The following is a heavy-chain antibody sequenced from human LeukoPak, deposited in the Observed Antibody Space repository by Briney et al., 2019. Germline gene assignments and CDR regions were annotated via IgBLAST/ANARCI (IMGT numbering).Heavy chain of an antibody. CDR1: GFTFSSYS. CDR2: ISSRSVYI. CDR3: ARSRTTVTKDPLDS. D-gene: IGHD4-17*01. V-gene: IGHV3-21*01. Sequence: GGSLRLSCAASGFTFSSYSMNWVRQAPGKGLEWVSAISSRSVYIYSADSVRGRFTISRDDAENPLLLQMNSLRAEDTAVYYCARSRTTVTKDPLDSWGQGTLVTVSS. J-gene: IGHJ4*02.